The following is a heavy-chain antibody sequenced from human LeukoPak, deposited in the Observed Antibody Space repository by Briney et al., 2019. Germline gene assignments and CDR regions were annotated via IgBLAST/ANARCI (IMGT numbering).Heavy chain of an antibody. V-gene: IGHV3-20*04. Sequence: GGSLRLSCTASGFDFDAHGMSWVRQALGKGLEWVAGINWSGGSTGYADPLRGRFTISRDNAKNSLYLQMDSLRAEDTALYYCARAPITSPFYFDYWGQGTLVTVSS. D-gene: IGHD2-2*01. CDR2: INWSGGST. J-gene: IGHJ4*02. CDR1: GFDFDAHG. CDR3: ARAPITSPFYFDY.